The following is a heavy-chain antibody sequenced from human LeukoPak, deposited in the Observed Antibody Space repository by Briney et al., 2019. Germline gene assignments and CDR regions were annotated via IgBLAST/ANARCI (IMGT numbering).Heavy chain of an antibody. D-gene: IGHD3-3*01. CDR2: ISGSGGST. Sequence: GGSLRLSCAASGFTFSSYAMSWVRQAPGKGLEWVSAISGSGGSTYYADSVKGRFTISRDNSKNTLYLQMNSLRAEDTAVYYCAKDNFWSGYRIYYYYMDVWGKGTTVTVSS. CDR1: GFTFSSYA. V-gene: IGHV3-23*01. CDR3: AKDNFWSGYRIYYYYMDV. J-gene: IGHJ6*03.